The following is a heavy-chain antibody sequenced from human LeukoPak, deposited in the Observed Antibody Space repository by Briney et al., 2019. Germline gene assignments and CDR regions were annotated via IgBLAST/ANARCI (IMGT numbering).Heavy chain of an antibody. CDR3: ARTDGYKPNYYFDY. V-gene: IGHV4-59*01. Sequence: PSETLSLTCAVYGGSFSGYYWSWIRQPPGKGLEWIGYIYYSGSTNYNPSLKSRVTISVDTSKNQFSLKLSSVTAADTAVYYCARTDGYKPNYYFDYWGQGTLVTVSS. CDR1: GGSFSGYY. D-gene: IGHD5-24*01. CDR2: IYYSGST. J-gene: IGHJ4*02.